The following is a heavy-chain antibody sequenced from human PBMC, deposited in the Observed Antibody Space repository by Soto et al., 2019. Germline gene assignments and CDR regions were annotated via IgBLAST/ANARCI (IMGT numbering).Heavy chain of an antibody. CDR2: LLRPGRST. V-gene: IGHV3-23*01. J-gene: IGHJ5*02. CDR1: GFMFSDYA. CDR3: AKDAIANDGIWLMDS. Sequence: GGSLRLSCAASGFMFSDYAMTWARQAPGKELEWVSGLLRPGRSTYYADSVKGRFTISGDTSANTAYLQMDSLRAEDTAVYYCAKDAIANDGIWLMDSWGQGTVVTVSS. D-gene: IGHD3-16*01.